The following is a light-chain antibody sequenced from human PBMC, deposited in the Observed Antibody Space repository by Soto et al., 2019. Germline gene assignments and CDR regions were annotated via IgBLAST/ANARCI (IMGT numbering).Light chain of an antibody. CDR1: QSVSSN. Sequence: EVAMTQSPATLSLSPGERATLSCRASQSVSSNLAWYQQKPGQAXXLLIYGASTRATGIPARLSGSGSGTEFTLTISSLQSEDFAVYYCQQCNNWPPITFGQGTRL. CDR2: GAS. V-gene: IGKV3-15*01. CDR3: QQCNNWPPIT. J-gene: IGKJ5*01.